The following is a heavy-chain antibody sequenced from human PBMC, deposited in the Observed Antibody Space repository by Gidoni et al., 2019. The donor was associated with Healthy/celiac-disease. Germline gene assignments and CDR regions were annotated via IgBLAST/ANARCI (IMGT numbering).Heavy chain of an antibody. CDR3: ARDIYDYVWGSYRTDYYYYGMDV. V-gene: IGHV3-11*01. CDR1: GFTFRDSY. J-gene: IGHJ6*02. CDR2: IRSSGSTI. D-gene: IGHD3-16*02. Sequence: QVQLVESGGVLFKPGGSLRLSCEDSGFTFRDSYITWILQAPGKGLEWVSYIRSSGSTIYYADSVKGRFTISRDKDKNSLYLQMNSLRAEDTAVYYCARDIYDYVWGSYRTDYYYYGMDVWGQGTTVNVSS.